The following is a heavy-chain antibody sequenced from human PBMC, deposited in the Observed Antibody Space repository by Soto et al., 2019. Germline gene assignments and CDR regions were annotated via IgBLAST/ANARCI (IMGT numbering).Heavy chain of an antibody. D-gene: IGHD5-18*01. CDR3: VRWDGYGDV. Sequence: PXGSRRRAGVAGGCIFSDYSLAWVRQTPEKGLEWISGMSIGYEKTFYGDSVQGRFTASRDSSQNTVDLQMNSLRVEDTAKYYCVRWDGYGDVWGKGTLVTVSS. J-gene: IGHJ4*02. V-gene: IGHV3-23*01. CDR1: GCIFSDYS. CDR2: MSIGYEKT.